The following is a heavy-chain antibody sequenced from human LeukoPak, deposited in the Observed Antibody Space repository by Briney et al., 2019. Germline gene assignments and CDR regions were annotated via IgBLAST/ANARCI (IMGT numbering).Heavy chain of an antibody. CDR2: ISYDGSNK. CDR3: ARVPIRALTHFDY. V-gene: IGHV3-30*04. D-gene: IGHD3-10*01. J-gene: IGHJ4*02. CDR1: GFTFSSYA. Sequence: GGSLRLSCAASGFTFSSYAMHWVRQAPGKGLEWVAVISYDGSNKYYADSVKGRFTIARDNSKNTLYLQMNSLRAEDTAVYYCARVPIRALTHFDYWGQGTLVTVSS.